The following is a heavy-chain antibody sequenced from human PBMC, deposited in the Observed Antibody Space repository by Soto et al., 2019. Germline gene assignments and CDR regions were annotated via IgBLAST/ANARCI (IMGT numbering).Heavy chain of an antibody. Sequence: QVHLVQSGIEVKKPGASVKVSCKASGYTFLDFYIHWVRQAPGQGLEWMGFINPSGGGTTYAQQFQGRLTMTRDTSTSTVYMELISLRSEDTAIYYCARDKPFSAGYWGQGTLVT. J-gene: IGHJ4*02. CDR3: ARDKPFSAGY. CDR2: INPSGGGT. D-gene: IGHD3-3*02. V-gene: IGHV1-46*01. CDR1: GYTFLDFY.